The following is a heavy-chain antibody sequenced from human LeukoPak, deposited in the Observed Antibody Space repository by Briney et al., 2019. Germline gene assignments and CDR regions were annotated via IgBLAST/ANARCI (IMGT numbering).Heavy chain of an antibody. CDR3: ASEWRRYCSGGSCYTEGAFDI. Sequence: ASVKVSCKASGYTFTSYAMHWVRQAPGQRLEWMGWMNPNSGNTGYAQKFQGRVTMTRNTPISTAYMELSSLRSEDTAVYYCASEWRRYCSGGSCYTEGAFDIWGQGTMVTVSS. D-gene: IGHD2-15*01. J-gene: IGHJ3*02. V-gene: IGHV1-8*02. CDR2: MNPNSGNT. CDR1: GYTFTSYA.